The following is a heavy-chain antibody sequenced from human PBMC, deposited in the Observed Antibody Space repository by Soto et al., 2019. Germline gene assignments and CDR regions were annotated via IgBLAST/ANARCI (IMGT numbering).Heavy chain of an antibody. D-gene: IGHD6-13*01. V-gene: IGHV3-11*06. J-gene: IGHJ6*02. CDR3: ARDRAAAGYYYYGMDV. Sequence: KAGGSLRLSCAASGFTFSDYYMSWIRQAPGKGLEWVSYISSSSSYTNYADSVKGRFTISRDNAKNSLYLQMNSLRAEDTAVYYCARDRAAAGYYYYGMDVWGQGTTVTSP. CDR2: ISSSSSYT. CDR1: GFTFSDYY.